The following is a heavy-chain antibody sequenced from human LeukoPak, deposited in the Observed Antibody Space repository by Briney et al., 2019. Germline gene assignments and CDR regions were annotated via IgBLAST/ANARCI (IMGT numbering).Heavy chain of an antibody. CDR3: ARKTVVGSYFDY. CDR2: IKQDGSDK. J-gene: IGHJ4*02. D-gene: IGHD4-23*01. CDR1: GFTFSAYW. V-gene: IGHV3-7*03. Sequence: GGSLRLSCAASGFTFSAYWLSWVRQAPGKGLEWVANIKQDGSDKYYVDSVKGRFTISRDNAKNSLYLQMNSLRAEDTAVYYCARKTVVGSYFDYWGQGTPVTVSS.